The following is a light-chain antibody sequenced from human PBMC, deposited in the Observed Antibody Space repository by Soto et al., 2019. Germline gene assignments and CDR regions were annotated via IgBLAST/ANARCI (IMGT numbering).Light chain of an antibody. CDR3: QQYNDYSWT. Sequence: DIQMTQSPSTLSASLGDRVSLNWGASQSISAWLAWYQQKPGKAPRLLIYKASTLEIGVPSRFSGSGSGTEFNLTISSLQTDDVAIYYCQQYNDYSWTFGQGTKVDIK. CDR1: QSISAW. V-gene: IGKV1-5*03. J-gene: IGKJ1*01. CDR2: KAS.